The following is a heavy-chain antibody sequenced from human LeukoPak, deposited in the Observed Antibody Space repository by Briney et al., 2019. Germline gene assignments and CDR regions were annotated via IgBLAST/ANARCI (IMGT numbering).Heavy chain of an antibody. V-gene: IGHV3-7*01. D-gene: IGHD3-3*01. CDR3: AREYDFWSGWGTGYFDY. J-gene: IGHJ4*02. CDR1: GFTFSSYW. CDR2: IKRDGSEK. Sequence: GGSLRLSCAASGFTFSSYWMSWVRQAPGKGLEWVANIKRDGSEKYYVDSVKGRFTISRDNAKNSLYLQMNSLRAEDTAVYYCAREYDFWSGWGTGYFDYWGQGTLVTVSS.